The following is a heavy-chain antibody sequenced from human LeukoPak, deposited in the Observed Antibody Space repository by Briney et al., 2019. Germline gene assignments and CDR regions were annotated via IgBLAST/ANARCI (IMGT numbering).Heavy chain of an antibody. J-gene: IGHJ3*02. D-gene: IGHD1-20*01. CDR1: GYTFTSYG. Sequence: ASVKVSCKASGYTFTSYGISWVRQAPGQGLEWMGRISGYNGNTNYAQNFQGRVTMTTDTSTSTAYMELRSLRSDDTAVYYCARIWITGDAFDIWGQGTMVTVSS. CDR3: ARIWITGDAFDI. V-gene: IGHV1-18*01. CDR2: ISGYNGNT.